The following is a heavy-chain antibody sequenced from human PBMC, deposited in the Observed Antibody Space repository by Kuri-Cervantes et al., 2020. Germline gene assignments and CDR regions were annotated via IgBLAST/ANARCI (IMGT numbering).Heavy chain of an antibody. CDR2: IYYSGST. J-gene: IGHJ3*02. V-gene: IGHV4-31*03. D-gene: IGHD3-3*01. Sequence: SETLSLTCTVSGGSISSGGYYWSWIRQHPGKGLEWIGYIYYSGSTYYNPSLKSRVTISVDTSKNQFSLKLSSVTAADTAVYYCARGPDSDYDFWSGYYPDAFDIWGQGTMVTVSS. CDR3: ARGPDSDYDFWSGYYPDAFDI. CDR1: GGSISSGGYY.